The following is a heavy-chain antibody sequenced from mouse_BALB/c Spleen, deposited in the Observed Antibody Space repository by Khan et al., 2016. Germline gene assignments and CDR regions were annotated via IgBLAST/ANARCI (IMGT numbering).Heavy chain of an antibody. Sequence: QIQLVQSGPELKKPGKTVKISCKASGYTFTNYGMNWVKQAPGKGLKWMGWINTYSGESTYADDFKGRFAFSLETSATTAYLQIHNLKNEDTATYFGGRYRYYYGSSRYFDVWGAGTTVTVSS. CDR3: GRYRYYYGSSRYFDV. V-gene: IGHV9-3-1*01. CDR1: GYTFTNYG. J-gene: IGHJ1*01. D-gene: IGHD1-1*01. CDR2: INTYSGES.